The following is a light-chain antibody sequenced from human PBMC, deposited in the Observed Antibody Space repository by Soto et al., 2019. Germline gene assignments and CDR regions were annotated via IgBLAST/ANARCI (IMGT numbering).Light chain of an antibody. CDR1: SSDVGNYIF. Sequence: QSALTQPASVSGSPGQSITISCTGTSSDVGNYIFVSWYRQHPGKAPKLMIYDINNRPSGVSNRFSGSKSGNTASLTISGLQAEDEADYYCSSYAGRTLYVFGTGTKVTV. CDR3: SSYAGRTLYV. V-gene: IGLV2-14*01. CDR2: DIN. J-gene: IGLJ1*01.